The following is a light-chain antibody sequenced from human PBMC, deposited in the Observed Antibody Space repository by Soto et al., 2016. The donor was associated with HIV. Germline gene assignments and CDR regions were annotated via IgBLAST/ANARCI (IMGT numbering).Light chain of an antibody. J-gene: IGLJ2*01. Sequence: SYEVTQPPSVSVSPGQTATVTCSGNRLGDKYVCWYQQRPGQSPVLVIYQDNKRPSGIPERFSGSNSGHTATLTISETQPMDEADYYCQTWDNTTAIFGGGTKLTVL. CDR1: RLGDKY. CDR2: QDN. CDR3: QTWDNTTAI. V-gene: IGLV3-1*01.